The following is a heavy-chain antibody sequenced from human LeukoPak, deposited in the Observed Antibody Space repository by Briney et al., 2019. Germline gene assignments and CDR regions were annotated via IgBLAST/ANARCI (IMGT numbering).Heavy chain of an antibody. D-gene: IGHD6-6*01. Sequence: GASVKVSCKASGYTFTGYYMHWVRQAPGQGLEWMGWMNPNSGNTGYAQKFQGRVTITRNTSISTAYMELSSLRSEDTAVYYCARSGYSSSSRGWGYYYYYMDVWGKGTTVTVSS. CDR2: MNPNSGNT. CDR1: GYTFTGYY. CDR3: ARSGYSSSSRGWGYYYYYMDV. V-gene: IGHV1-8*03. J-gene: IGHJ6*03.